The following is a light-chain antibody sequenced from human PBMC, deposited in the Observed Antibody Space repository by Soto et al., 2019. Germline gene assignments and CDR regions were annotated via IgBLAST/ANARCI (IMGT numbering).Light chain of an antibody. V-gene: IGKV3-20*01. Sequence: EIVMTQSPATLSVSPGERATLSCRASQSVSSNLAWYQQKPGQAPRLLIYGASNRATGIPDRFSGSGSGTDFTLTINRLEPEDFAVYCCQQYGGSPPTFGQGTKVDIK. J-gene: IGKJ1*01. CDR1: QSVSSN. CDR3: QQYGGSPPT. CDR2: GAS.